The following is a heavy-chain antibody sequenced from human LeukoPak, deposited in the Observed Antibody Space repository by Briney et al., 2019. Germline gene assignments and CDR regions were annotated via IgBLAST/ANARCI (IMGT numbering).Heavy chain of an antibody. V-gene: IGHV3-7*01. J-gene: IGHJ4*02. D-gene: IGHD5-12*01. CDR2: INQDGSEE. CDR1: GFTFSNYW. Sequence: GGSLSLSWAASGFTFSNYWMTWVRQAPGKGLEWVAHINQDGSEEHYMDSAKARFTISRDNAKNSLSLQMNSLRAEDTAVYYCVRDGGVSGYDLLDYCVQGTLVTVSS. CDR3: VRDGGVSGYDLLDY.